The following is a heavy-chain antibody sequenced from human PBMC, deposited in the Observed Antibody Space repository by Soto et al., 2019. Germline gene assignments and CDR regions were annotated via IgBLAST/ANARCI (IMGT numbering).Heavy chain of an antibody. J-gene: IGHJ6*03. CDR1: GFTFNDFS. D-gene: IGHD2-15*01. V-gene: IGHV3-21*01. CDR2: IDTTSGYI. CDR3: GRDIGLDCRSAYLDV. Sequence: EVQLVESGGGLVKPGESLRLSCAASGFTFNDFSMNWVRQAAGRGPEWVSSIDTTSGYIYYAASVKGRFTISRDNDKNSLYLKKYSKRADDTAVYHWGRDIGLDCRSAYLDVWGKGTPVTVSS.